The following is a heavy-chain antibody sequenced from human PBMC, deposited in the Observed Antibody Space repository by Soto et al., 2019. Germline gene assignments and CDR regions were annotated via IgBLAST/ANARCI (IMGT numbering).Heavy chain of an antibody. V-gene: IGHV3-30-3*01. CDR1: GFTFSSYA. D-gene: IGHD6-13*01. J-gene: IGHJ4*02. Sequence: QVQLVESGGGVVQPGRSLRLSCAASGFTFSSYAMHWVRQAPGKGLEWVAVISYDGSNKYYADSVKGRFTISRDNSKNTLYLQMNSLRAEDTAVYYCARGGYSSSWYIDYWGQGTLVTVSS. CDR2: ISYDGSNK. CDR3: ARGGYSSSWYIDY.